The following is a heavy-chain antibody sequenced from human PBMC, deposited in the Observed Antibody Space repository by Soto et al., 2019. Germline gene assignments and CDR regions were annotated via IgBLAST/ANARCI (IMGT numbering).Heavy chain of an antibody. V-gene: IGHV4-30-4*01. D-gene: IGHD2-2*01. J-gene: IGHJ5*02. CDR3: ARVVPAAREWFDP. CDR2: IYYSGST. CDR1: GGSISSGDYY. Sequence: QVQLQESGPGLVKPSQTLSLTCTVSGGSISSGDYYWSWIRQPPGQGLEWIGYIYYSGSTYYNPSLKSRVTIAVDTSKNQFSLKLSSVTAADTAVYYCARVVPAAREWFDPWGQGTLVTVSS.